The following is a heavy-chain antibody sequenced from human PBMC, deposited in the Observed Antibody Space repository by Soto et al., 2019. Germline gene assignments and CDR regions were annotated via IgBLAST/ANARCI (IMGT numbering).Heavy chain of an antibody. J-gene: IGHJ6*02. V-gene: IGHV1-69*13. D-gene: IGHD2-15*01. CDR1: GGTFRNYG. CDR2: IIPVFGTT. CDR3: GRYCSGGSCQTLDYYGMDV. Sequence: XSVKVSCKASGGTFRNYGIGWVRQAPGQGLEWMGGIIPVFGTTNYAQKFQGRVTITADESTSTAYIEVSSLRSEDTAMFYCGRYCSGGSCQTLDYYGMDVWGQGTTVTVSS.